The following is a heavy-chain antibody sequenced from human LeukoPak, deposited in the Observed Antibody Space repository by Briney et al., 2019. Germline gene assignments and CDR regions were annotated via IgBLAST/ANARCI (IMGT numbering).Heavy chain of an antibody. J-gene: IGHJ4*02. CDR1: GYTFTSYG. Sequence: ASVKVSCKASGYTFTSYGISWVRQAPGQGLEWMGWISAYNGNTNYAQKLQGRVTMTTDTSTSTACMELRSLRSDDTAVYYCARDKGSPYCSGGSCHLFDYWGQGTLVTVSS. CDR3: ARDKGSPYCSGGSCHLFDY. V-gene: IGHV1-18*04. CDR2: ISAYNGNT. D-gene: IGHD2-15*01.